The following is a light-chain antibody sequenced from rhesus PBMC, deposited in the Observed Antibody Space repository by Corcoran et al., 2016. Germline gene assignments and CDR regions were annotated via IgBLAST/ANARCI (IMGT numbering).Light chain of an antibody. V-gene: IGKV3-24*04. Sequence: IVMTQSPATLALSPGDKATLPCRATQSVSSHLAWYQQKRGRAPRLHVDGASSRATGIPDRFSGSGSGTEVTLTIGSLEPKDVGIYFCLQSNNWPYGFGPGTKVEIK. CDR1: QSVSSH. CDR3: LQSNNWPYG. J-gene: IGKJ2*01. CDR2: GAS.